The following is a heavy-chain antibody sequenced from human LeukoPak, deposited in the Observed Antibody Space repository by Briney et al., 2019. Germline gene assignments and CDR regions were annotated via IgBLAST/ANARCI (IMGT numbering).Heavy chain of an antibody. Sequence: SETLSLTCTVSGGSISSSSYYWGWIRQPPGKGLEWIGSIYYSGSTNYNPSLKSQVTMSVDTSKNQFSLKLSSVTAADTAVYYCARRGSWSYYYAMDVWGQGATVAVSS. CDR1: GGSISSSSYY. V-gene: IGHV4-39*07. CDR3: ARRGSWSYYYAMDV. CDR2: IYYSGST. D-gene: IGHD6-13*01. J-gene: IGHJ6*02.